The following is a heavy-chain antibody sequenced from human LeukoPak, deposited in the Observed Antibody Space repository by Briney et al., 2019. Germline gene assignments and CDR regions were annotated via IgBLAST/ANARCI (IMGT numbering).Heavy chain of an antibody. J-gene: IGHJ6*02. D-gene: IGHD3-10*01. V-gene: IGHV1-24*01. CDR1: GYTLTELS. Sequence: ASVKVSCKVSGYTLTELSMHWVRQAPGKGLEWMGGFDPEDGETIYAQKFQGRVTMTEDTSTDTAYMELSSLRSEDTAVYYCATSGGSGSYYTALHYYYGMDVWGQGTTVTVSS. CDR2: FDPEDGET. CDR3: ATSGGSGSYYTALHYYYGMDV.